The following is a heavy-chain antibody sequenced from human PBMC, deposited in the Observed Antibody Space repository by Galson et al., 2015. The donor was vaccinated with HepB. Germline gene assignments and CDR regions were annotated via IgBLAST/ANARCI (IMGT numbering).Heavy chain of an antibody. J-gene: IGHJ5*02. CDR1: GYSFTSYW. Sequence: QSGAEVKKPGESLKISCKGSGYSFTSYWIGWVRQMPGKGLEWMGIIYPGDSDTRYSPSFQGQVTISADKSISTAYLQWSSLKASDTAMYYCASVRDYYDSSGYSVGVFDPWGQGTLVTVSS. CDR3: ASVRDYYDSSGYSVGVFDP. D-gene: IGHD3-22*01. CDR2: IYPGDSDT. V-gene: IGHV5-51*01.